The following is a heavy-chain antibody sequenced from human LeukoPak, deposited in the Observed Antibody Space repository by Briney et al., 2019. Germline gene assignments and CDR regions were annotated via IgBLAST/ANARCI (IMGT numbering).Heavy chain of an antibody. Sequence: SETLSLTCTVSGGSISSYYWSWIRQPPGKGLEWIGEINHSGSTNYNPSLKSRVTISVDTSKNQFSLKLSSVTAADTAVYYCARGYSSGWYPTWPFDIWGQGTMVTVSS. CDR3: ARGYSSGWYPTWPFDI. D-gene: IGHD6-19*01. CDR2: INHSGST. J-gene: IGHJ3*02. CDR1: GGSISSYY. V-gene: IGHV4-34*01.